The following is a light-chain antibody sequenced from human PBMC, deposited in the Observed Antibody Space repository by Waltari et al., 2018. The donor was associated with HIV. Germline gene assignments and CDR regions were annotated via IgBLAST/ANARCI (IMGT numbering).Light chain of an antibody. CDR3: SSYTSSRSYV. CDR2: AVS. CDR1: SSDVGGYNY. J-gene: IGLJ1*01. V-gene: IGLV2-14*03. Sequence: QSALTQPASVSASPGLSHTISCTGTSSDVGGYNYVSWYQQHPGKAPKLMIYAVSNRPSGVSNRFSGSKSGNTASLTISGLQAEDEADYYCSSYTSSRSYVFGTGTRVTV.